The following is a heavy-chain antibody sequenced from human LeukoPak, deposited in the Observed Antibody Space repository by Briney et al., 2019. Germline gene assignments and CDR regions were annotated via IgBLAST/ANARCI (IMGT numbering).Heavy chain of an antibody. CDR3: ARDDEYYFDY. J-gene: IGHJ4*02. Sequence: PSETLSLTCTVSGGSFSSHYWSWIRQPPGKGLEWIGYIYYSGSTNYNPSLKSRVTISVDTSKNQFSLKLSSVTAADTAVYYCARDDEYYFDYWGQGTLVAVSS. V-gene: IGHV4-59*11. CDR2: IYYSGST. CDR1: GGSFSSHY.